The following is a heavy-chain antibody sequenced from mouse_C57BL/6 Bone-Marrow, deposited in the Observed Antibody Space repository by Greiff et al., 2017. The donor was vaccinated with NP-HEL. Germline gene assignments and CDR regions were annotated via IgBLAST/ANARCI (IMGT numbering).Heavy chain of an antibody. J-gene: IGHJ1*03. CDR3: AVGCSHWYFDD. CDR1: GYTFTSYW. V-gene: IGHV1-74*01. Sequence: VQLQQPGAELVKPGASVKVSCKASGYTFTSYWMHWVKQRPGQGLEWIGRIHPADSDTNYNQKFKGKATLTVDKSSSTAYMQLRSLTCEHSAVYYCAVGCSHWYFDDWGTGTTVTVSS. D-gene: IGHD1-1*01. CDR2: IHPADSDT.